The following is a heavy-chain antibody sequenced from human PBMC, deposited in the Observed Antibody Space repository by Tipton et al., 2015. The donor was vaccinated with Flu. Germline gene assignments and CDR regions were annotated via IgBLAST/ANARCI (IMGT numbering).Heavy chain of an antibody. Sequence: QLVQSGAEVNKPGASVKVSCNASVYTFTIYVISWVLHSPGQGLEWMGWISAYNGNTNYAQKLQGRVTMTTDTSTSTAYMELRSLRSDDTAVYYCARDLASGSYYTPYYWGQGTLVTVSS. D-gene: IGHD1-26*01. J-gene: IGHJ4*02. CDR3: ARDLASGSYYTPYY. CDR2: ISAYNGNT. V-gene: IGHV1-18*01. CDR1: VYTFTIYV.